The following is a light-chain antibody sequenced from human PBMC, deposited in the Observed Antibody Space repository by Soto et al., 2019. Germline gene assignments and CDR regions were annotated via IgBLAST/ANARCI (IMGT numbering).Light chain of an antibody. CDR1: SSDIGSFNR. CDR2: DVN. V-gene: IGLV2-18*02. Sequence: QSALTQPPSVSGSPGQSVTISCTGTSSDIGSFNRVSWYQQPPGTAPKLMIYDVNSRPSGVPDRFSGSKSANTASLTISGLQAEDEADYYCSSYTSSSTVVFGGGTKVTVL. J-gene: IGLJ3*02. CDR3: SSYTSSSTVV.